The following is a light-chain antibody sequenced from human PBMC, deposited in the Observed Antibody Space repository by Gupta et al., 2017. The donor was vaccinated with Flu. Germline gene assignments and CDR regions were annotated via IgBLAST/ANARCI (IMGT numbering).Light chain of an antibody. Sequence: QSALTQPASVSGSPGQSITISCTGTSSYVGGYNYVSWYQPHPGKTPKLIIYEVSNRPSGVSNRFSGSKSGNTASLTISGLQAEDEADYYCSSYTSSSSWVFGGGTKLTVL. CDR3: SSYTSSSSWV. CDR2: EVS. V-gene: IGLV2-14*01. CDR1: SSYVGGYNY. J-gene: IGLJ3*02.